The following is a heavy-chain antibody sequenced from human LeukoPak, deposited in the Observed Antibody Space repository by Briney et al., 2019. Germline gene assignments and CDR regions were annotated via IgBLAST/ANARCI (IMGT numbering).Heavy chain of an antibody. D-gene: IGHD3-3*01. J-gene: IGHJ6*02. V-gene: IGHV3-23*01. CDR1: GFTFSSYA. CDR3: AKSGDFGVDYYYYYGLDV. Sequence: GGSLRLSCAASGFTFSSYAMSWVRQAPGKGLELVSAISGSGGSTYYADSVKGRFTIFRDKSKNTLYLQMNSLRPEDTAVYYCAKSGDFGVDYYYYYGLDVWGHGTTVTVTS. CDR2: ISGSGGST.